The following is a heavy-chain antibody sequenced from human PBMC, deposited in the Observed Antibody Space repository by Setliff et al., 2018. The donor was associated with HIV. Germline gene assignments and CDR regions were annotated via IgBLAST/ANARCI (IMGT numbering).Heavy chain of an antibody. CDR3: ARDLGIDPQGWFDP. CDR1: GYTFSSYG. CDR2: ISAYNDNT. Sequence: ASVKVSCKASGYTFSSYGVSWVRQAPGQGLEWMGWISAYNDNTNYAQKLQGRVTMTTDTSTSTAYMELRSLRSDDTAVYYCARDLGIDPQGWFDPWGQGTLVTVSS. J-gene: IGHJ5*02. D-gene: IGHD2-21*01. V-gene: IGHV1-18*01.